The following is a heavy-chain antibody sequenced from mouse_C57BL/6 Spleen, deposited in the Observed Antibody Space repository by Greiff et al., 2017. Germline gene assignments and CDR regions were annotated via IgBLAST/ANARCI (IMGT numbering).Heavy chain of an antibody. J-gene: IGHJ4*01. CDR3: ASYYYGSSHAMDY. CDR1: GYTFTDYY. D-gene: IGHD1-1*01. CDR2: INPNNGGT. V-gene: IGHV1-26*01. Sequence: VQLQQSGPELVKPGASVKISCKASGYTFTDYYMNWVKQSHGKSLEWIGDINPNNGGTSYNQKFKGKATLTVDKSSSTAYMELRSLTSEDSAVYYCASYYYGSSHAMDYWGQGTSVTVSS.